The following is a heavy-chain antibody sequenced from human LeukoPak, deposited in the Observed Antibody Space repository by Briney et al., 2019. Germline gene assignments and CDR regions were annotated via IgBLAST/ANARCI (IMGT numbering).Heavy chain of an antibody. CDR1: GCTFINYD. CDR2: MNANNGST. Sequence: VASVKVSSKASGCTFINYDIMWGRQATGQGLVWMGWMNANNGSTGYAHKFQGRVTMTRHTSMSTAYMELSSLRFKDTAVYYCTRGRGGTIVRGYMDYWGQGTLVTVSS. D-gene: IGHD3-10*01. J-gene: IGHJ4*02. CDR3: TRGRGGTIVRGYMDY. V-gene: IGHV1-8*01.